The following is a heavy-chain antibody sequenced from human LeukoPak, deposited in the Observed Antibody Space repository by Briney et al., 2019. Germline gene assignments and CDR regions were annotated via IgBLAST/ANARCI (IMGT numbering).Heavy chain of an antibody. J-gene: IGHJ6*02. D-gene: IGHD2-15*01. CDR1: GYTFTSYY. CDR3: ARDRAGSPNYYYYGMDV. Sequence: GASVKVSCKASGYTFTSYYMHWVRQAPGQGLEWMGIINPSGGSTSYAQKFQGRVTMTRDTPTSTVYMELSSLRSEDTAVYYCARDRAGSPNYYYYGMDVWGQGTTVTVSS. CDR2: INPSGGST. V-gene: IGHV1-46*01.